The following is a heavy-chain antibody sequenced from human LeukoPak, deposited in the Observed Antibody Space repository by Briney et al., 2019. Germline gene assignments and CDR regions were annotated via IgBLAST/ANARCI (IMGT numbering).Heavy chain of an antibody. J-gene: IGHJ4*02. CDR1: GGSISSYY. Sequence: SETLSLTCTVSGGSISSYYWSWIRQPAGKGLEWIGRIYTSGSTNYNPSLKSRVTMPVDTSKNQFSLKLSSVTAADTAVYYCARVSKWFGESTFDYWGQGTLVTVSS. CDR2: IYTSGST. D-gene: IGHD3-10*01. CDR3: ARVSKWFGESTFDY. V-gene: IGHV4-4*07.